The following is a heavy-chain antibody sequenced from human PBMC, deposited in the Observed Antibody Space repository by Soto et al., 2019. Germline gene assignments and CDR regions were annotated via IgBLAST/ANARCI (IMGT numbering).Heavy chain of an antibody. CDR1: GFTFSSYW. CDR3: VRDPAGTRSYYYYGMDV. V-gene: IGHV3-7*01. D-gene: IGHD1-1*01. Sequence: GGSLRLSCAASGFTFSSYWMSWVRQAPGKGLEWVANIKQDGSEKYYVDSVKGRFTISRDNAKNSLYLQMNSLRAEDTAVYYCVRDPAGTRSYYYYGMDVWGQGTTVTV. J-gene: IGHJ6*02. CDR2: IKQDGSEK.